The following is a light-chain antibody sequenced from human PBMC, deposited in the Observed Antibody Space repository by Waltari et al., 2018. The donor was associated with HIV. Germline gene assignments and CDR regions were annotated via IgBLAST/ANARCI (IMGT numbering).Light chain of an antibody. Sequence: DIQMTQSPSTLSASLADRTPIACRASQSLSTWLASYQHKPGKAPKVLIYKASTLEFGAPSSFSGIGSGTEFTLTISSLHPDDFATYYCQQYHSYPYTFGQGTHLEIK. J-gene: IGKJ2*01. CDR1: QSLSTW. V-gene: IGKV1-5*03. CDR2: KAS. CDR3: QQYHSYPYT.